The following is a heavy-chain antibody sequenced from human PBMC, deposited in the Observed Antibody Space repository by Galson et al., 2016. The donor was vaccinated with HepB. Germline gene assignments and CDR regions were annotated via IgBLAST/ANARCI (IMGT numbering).Heavy chain of an antibody. CDR3: AKAAITIFRYDWFDS. Sequence: SLRLSCAGSGFSFSNYAMTWVRQAPGQGLQWVSAISGSGGSTYYADSVKGRFAISRDNSGNTLYLQMNSLRVDDTAIYYCAKAAITIFRYDWFDSWGPGALVTVSA. CDR2: ISGSGGST. V-gene: IGHV3-23*01. CDR1: GFSFSNYA. D-gene: IGHD3-3*01. J-gene: IGHJ5*01.